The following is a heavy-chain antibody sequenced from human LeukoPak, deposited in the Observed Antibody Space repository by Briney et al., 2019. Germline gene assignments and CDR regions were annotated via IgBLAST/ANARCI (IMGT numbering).Heavy chain of an antibody. CDR2: VDHSGTT. CDR3: AKLAATGGFDS. CDR1: DYSLINGYY. J-gene: IGHJ4*02. D-gene: IGHD6-25*01. V-gene: IGHV4-38-2*02. Sequence: TSETLSLTCTVSDYSLINGYYWGWLRQPPGKGLGWIGSVDHSGTTFYNILFKTRVAMSVDTPKNQFSLKLTSVTAADTAVYYCAKLAATGGFDSWGQGTLVTVSS.